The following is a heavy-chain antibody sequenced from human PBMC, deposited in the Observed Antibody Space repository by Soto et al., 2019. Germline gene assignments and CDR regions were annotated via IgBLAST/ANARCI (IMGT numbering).Heavy chain of an antibody. D-gene: IGHD6-13*01. V-gene: IGHV3-21*01. J-gene: IGHJ4*02. CDR2: ISSSSSYI. CDR1: GFTFSSYS. Sequence: EVQLVESGGGLVKPGGSLRLSCAASGFTFSSYSMNWVRQAPGKGLEWVSSISSSSSYIYYADSVKGRFTISRDNAKNSLYLQMSSLRAEDTAVYYCARDPGYSSSWGHFDYWGQGTLVTVSS. CDR3: ARDPGYSSSWGHFDY.